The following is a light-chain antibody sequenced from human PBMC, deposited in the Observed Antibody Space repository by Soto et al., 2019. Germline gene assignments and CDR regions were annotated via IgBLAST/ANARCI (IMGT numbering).Light chain of an antibody. Sequence: QSALTQPASVSGCPGQSITISCTGTTSDVGGFNYVSWYQHHPGKAPKLIIYEVTSRPSGVSNRFSGSKSGNTASLTISGLQAEDEADYYCSSYTSTSTLYVFGTGTKVTVL. J-gene: IGLJ1*01. CDR1: TSDVGGFNY. V-gene: IGLV2-14*01. CDR2: EVT. CDR3: SSYTSTSTLYV.